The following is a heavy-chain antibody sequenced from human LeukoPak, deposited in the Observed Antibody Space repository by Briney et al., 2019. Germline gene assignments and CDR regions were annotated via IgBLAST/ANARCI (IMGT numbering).Heavy chain of an antibody. V-gene: IGHV3-48*01. D-gene: IGHD6-19*01. Sequence: GGSLRLSCAASGFTFSTYSMYWVRQAPGKGLEWVSYISSGSTTIYYADSVKGRFTISRDNAKNSLFLQMNSLRVEDTALYYCARGCPNDYYYYYYMDVWGKGTTVTVSS. CDR1: GFTFSTYS. J-gene: IGHJ6*03. CDR3: ARGCPNDYYYYYYMDV. CDR2: ISSGSTTI.